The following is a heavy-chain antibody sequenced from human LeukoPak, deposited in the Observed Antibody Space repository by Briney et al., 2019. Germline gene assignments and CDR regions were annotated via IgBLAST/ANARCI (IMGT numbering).Heavy chain of an antibody. V-gene: IGHV4-4*07. CDR2: IYSSGYT. J-gene: IGHJ4*02. D-gene: IGHD1/OR15-1a*01. Sequence: SETLSLTCAVSGGAIRSHYWNWIRQPAGKGLEWIGRIYSSGYTNDNPFLKSRITMSVDMSKNQFSLRLNSVTAADTAVYYCARGEHSVDSWGQGMLVTVSS. CDR1: GGAIRSHY. CDR3: ARGEHSVDS.